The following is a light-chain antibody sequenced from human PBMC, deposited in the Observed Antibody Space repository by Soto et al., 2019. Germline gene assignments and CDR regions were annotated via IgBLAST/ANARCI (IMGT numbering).Light chain of an antibody. J-gene: IGLJ1*01. Sequence: QSALTXPASVSGSLGQSITISCTGTSSDVGAYNYVSWYQQQPGKAPKLMISEVSNRPSGVSNRFSGSKSGNTASLITSGLQAEDEADYYCCSFTSITTYVFGTGTKVTVL. CDR2: EVS. V-gene: IGLV2-14*01. CDR1: SSDVGAYNY. CDR3: CSFTSITTYV.